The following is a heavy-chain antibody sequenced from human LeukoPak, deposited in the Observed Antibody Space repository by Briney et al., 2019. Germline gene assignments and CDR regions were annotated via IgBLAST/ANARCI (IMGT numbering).Heavy chain of an antibody. Sequence: SVKVSCKASGGAFNSYTINWVRQAPGQGLEWMGGIIPIFATTNYAQKFQGRVTITADESTSTAYMELSSLSSEDTAVYYCASGTVASMDIWGQGTMVTVSS. D-gene: IGHD5-12*01. J-gene: IGHJ3*02. V-gene: IGHV1-69*13. CDR1: GGAFNSYT. CDR2: IIPIFATT. CDR3: ASGTVASMDI.